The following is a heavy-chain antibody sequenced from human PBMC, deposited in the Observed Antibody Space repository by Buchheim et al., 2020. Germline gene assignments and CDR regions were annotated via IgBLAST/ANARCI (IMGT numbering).Heavy chain of an antibody. CDR1: GFTFSNYA. CDR3: ATDDRGYSYGFDY. V-gene: IGHV3-23*01. D-gene: IGHD5-18*01. CDR2: ISGSDGST. J-gene: IGHJ4*02. Sequence: EVQLLESGGGLAQPGGSLRLSCAASGFTFSNYAMGWVRQAPGKGLEWVSVISGSDGSTYYADSVKGRFTISRDNSKITVYLQINSLRAEDTAKYHCATDDRGYSYGFDYWGQGTL.